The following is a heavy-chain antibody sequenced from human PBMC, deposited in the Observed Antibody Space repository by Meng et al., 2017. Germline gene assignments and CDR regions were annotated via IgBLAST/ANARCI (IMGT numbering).Heavy chain of an antibody. V-gene: IGHV3-30*04. CDR1: GCTFSSYA. J-gene: IGHJ5*02. CDR3: VLNQGAIVVVVAATSWFDP. D-gene: IGHD2-15*01. Sequence: GESLKISCAASGCTFSSYAMHWVRQAPGKGLEWVAVIWHDVTNKYYADSVKGRFTISRDNSKNTLYLQMNSLRAEDTAVYYCVLNQGAIVVVVAATSWFDPWGQGTLVTVSS. CDR2: IWHDVTNK.